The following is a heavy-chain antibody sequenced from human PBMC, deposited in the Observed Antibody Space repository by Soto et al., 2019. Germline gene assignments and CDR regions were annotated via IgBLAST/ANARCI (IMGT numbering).Heavy chain of an antibody. CDR2: ISPYNGNT. Sequence: QVQLVQSGAEVKKPGASVKVSCKASGYSFSIHGITWVRQAAGQGLEWMGWISPYNGNTNYAQNLQGRVTVTADTSTGTVYMELRSLRSDDTAVYYCASSEYSAYAPDYWGQGTLVSVSS. CDR3: ASSEYSAYAPDY. D-gene: IGHD5-12*01. J-gene: IGHJ4*02. V-gene: IGHV1-18*01. CDR1: GYSFSIHG.